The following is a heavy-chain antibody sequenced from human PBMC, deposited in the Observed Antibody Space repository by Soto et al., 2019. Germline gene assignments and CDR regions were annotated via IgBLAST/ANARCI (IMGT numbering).Heavy chain of an antibody. D-gene: IGHD1-26*01. V-gene: IGHV1-69*08. CDR2: IIPILGIA. CDR1: GGTFSCYT. CDR3: ARDQGEGGMDV. Sequence: QVQLVQSGAEVKKPGSSVKVSCKASGGTFSCYTISWVRQAPGQGLEWMGRIIPILGIANYAQKFQGRVTITADKSTSTAYMELSSLRSEDTAVYYCARDQGEGGMDVWGQGTTVTVSS. J-gene: IGHJ6*02.